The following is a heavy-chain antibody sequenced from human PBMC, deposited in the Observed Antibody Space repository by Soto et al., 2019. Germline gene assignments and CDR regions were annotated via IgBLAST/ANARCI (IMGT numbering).Heavy chain of an antibody. V-gene: IGHV2-5*02. J-gene: IGHJ4*02. CDR2: IYWDDDK. Sequence: SGPTLVKPTQTLTLTCTFSGFSLSTSGVGVGWIRQPPGKALEWLALIYWDDDKRYSPSLKSRLTINKDTSKNQVVLTMTNMDPVETATYYCAHNERGITIFGVVIFDYWGQGTLVTVSS. CDR1: GFSLSTSGVG. CDR3: AHNERGITIFGVVIFDY. D-gene: IGHD3-3*01.